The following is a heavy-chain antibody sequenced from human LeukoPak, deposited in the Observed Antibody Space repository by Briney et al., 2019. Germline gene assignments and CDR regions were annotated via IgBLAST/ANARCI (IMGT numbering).Heavy chain of an antibody. D-gene: IGHD4-17*01. CDR1: GGSISSSSYY. CDR2: IYYSGST. J-gene: IGHJ2*01. CDR3: ARETTVMGGGYFDL. Sequence: SETLSLTCTVSGGSISSSSYYWGWIRQPPGKGLEWIGSIYYSGSTYYNPSLKSRVTISVDTSKNQFSLKLSSVTAADTAVYCCARETTVMGGGYFDLWGRGTLVTVSS. V-gene: IGHV4-39*07.